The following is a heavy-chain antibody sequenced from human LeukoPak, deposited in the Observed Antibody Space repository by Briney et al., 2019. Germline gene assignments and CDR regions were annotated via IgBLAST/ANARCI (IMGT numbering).Heavy chain of an antibody. V-gene: IGHV4-59*02. CDR3: ASLGRWIGSYFDY. J-gene: IGHJ4*02. CDR1: GGSVSGYF. D-gene: IGHD2-2*03. CDR2: ISDTGIT. Sequence: SETLSLTCLVSGGSVSGYFWSWIRQPPGKGLEWIGYISDTGITTSNPSLQSRVTISVDTSKNQFSLNLSPVTAADTAVYYCASLGRWIGSYFDYWGQGTLVTVSS.